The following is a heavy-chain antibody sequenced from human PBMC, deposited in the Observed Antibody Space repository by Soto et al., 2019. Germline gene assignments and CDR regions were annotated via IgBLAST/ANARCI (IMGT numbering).Heavy chain of an antibody. CDR3: AKDRRDGDFMHILVVDF. J-gene: IGHJ4*02. CDR1: GFRLSSYA. D-gene: IGHD2-15*01. V-gene: IGHV3-30*18. Sequence: QVRLVESGGGVVQPGGSLRLSCATSGFRLSSYAMHWVRQAPCKGLEWVALMSYDESKKYYADSVKGRFTISRDTSKNTLVLEMNNLRVEDTAVYYCAKDRRDGDFMHILVVDFWGQGALVTVSS. CDR2: MSYDESKK.